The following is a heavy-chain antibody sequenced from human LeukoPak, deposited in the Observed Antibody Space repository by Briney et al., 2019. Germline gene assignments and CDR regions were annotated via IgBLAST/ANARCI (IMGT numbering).Heavy chain of an antibody. V-gene: IGHV4-34*01. J-gene: IGHJ4*02. Sequence: SETLSLTCAVYGGSFSGYYWSWIRQPPGKGLEWIGEINHSGSTNYNPSLKSRVTISVDTSKNQFSLKLSSVTAADTAVYYCARRSGWLQQRLIDYWGQGTLVTVSS. CDR3: ARRSGWLQQRLIDY. D-gene: IGHD5-24*01. CDR1: GGSFSGYY. CDR2: INHSGST.